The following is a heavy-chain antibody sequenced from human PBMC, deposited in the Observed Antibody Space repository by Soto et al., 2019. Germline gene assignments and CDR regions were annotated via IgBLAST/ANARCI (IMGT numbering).Heavy chain of an antibody. Sequence: SETLSLTCTVSGGSISSYYWSWIRQPPGKGLEWIGYIYYSGSTNYNPSLKSRVTISVDTSKNQFSLKLSSVTAADTAVYYCARGPFYYSFDYWGQGTLVTVSS. CDR3: ARGPFYYSFDY. D-gene: IGHD3-10*01. CDR1: GGSISSYY. V-gene: IGHV4-59*01. CDR2: IYYSGST. J-gene: IGHJ4*02.